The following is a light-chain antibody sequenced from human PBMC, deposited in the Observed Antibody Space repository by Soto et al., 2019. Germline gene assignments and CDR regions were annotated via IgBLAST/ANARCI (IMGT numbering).Light chain of an antibody. V-gene: IGKV1-9*01. J-gene: IGKJ5*01. Sequence: IQLTQSPSSLSASVGDRVTITCRASQGVSSSLAWYQQEPGKAPKLLIYAASTLQRGIPSRFSGSGSGTDFTLTISSLQPEDSATYYCQHLNSYPFTFGQGTRLQI. CDR3: QHLNSYPFT. CDR1: QGVSSS. CDR2: AAS.